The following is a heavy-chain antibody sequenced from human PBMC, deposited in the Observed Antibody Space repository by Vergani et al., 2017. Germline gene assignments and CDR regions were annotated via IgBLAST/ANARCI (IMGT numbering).Heavy chain of an antibody. CDR1: GFTFSSYA. D-gene: IGHD2-2*01. CDR3: ARDIVVDRRFDP. J-gene: IGHJ5*02. V-gene: IGHV3-30-3*01. CDR2: ISYDGSNK. Sequence: VQLVESGGGLVKPGGSLRLSCAASGFTFSSYAMHWVRQAPGKGLEWVAVISYDGSNKYYADSVKGRFTVSRDNSKKKLYLQMNSLRAEDTAVYYCARDIVVDRRFDPWGQGTLVTVSS.